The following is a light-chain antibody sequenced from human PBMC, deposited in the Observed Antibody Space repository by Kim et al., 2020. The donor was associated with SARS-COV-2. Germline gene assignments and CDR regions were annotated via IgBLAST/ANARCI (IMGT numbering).Light chain of an antibody. Sequence: DIVMTQSPDSLAVSLGERATINCKSSQSVLYSSNNKNYLAWYQQKPGQPPKLLIYWASTRESGVPDRFSGSGSGTDFTLSISSLQAEDVAVYYCQQYYGIPITFGGGTKVDIK. CDR3: QQYYGIPIT. J-gene: IGKJ4*01. V-gene: IGKV4-1*01. CDR2: WAS. CDR1: QSVLYSSNNKNY.